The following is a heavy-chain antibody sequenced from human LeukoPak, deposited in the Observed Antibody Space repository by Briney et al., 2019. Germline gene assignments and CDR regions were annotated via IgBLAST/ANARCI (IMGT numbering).Heavy chain of an antibody. J-gene: IGHJ6*03. D-gene: IGHD5-18*01. V-gene: IGHV3-20*04. CDR2: INWNGGST. CDR3: ARDPANSYGYDGYYYYMDV. CDR1: GFTFDDYG. Sequence: GGSLRLSCAASGFTFDDYGMSWVRQAPGKGLEWVSGINWNGGSTGYADSVKGRFTISRDNAKNSLYLQMNSLRAEDTALYYCARDPANSYGYDGYYYYMDVWGKGTTVTVSS.